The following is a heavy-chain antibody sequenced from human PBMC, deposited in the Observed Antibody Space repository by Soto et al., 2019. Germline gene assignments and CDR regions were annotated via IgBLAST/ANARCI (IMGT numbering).Heavy chain of an antibody. CDR3: ATHFEVQLWPPKGYYYYGMDV. CDR1: VFAFSYHY. J-gene: IGHJ6*02. CDR2: ISSSSSTI. D-gene: IGHD5-18*01. Sequence: GGALSLSCAGSVFAFSYHYMSWVRQAPVRVLEWGSYISSSSSTIYYADSVKGRFTISRDNAKNSLYLQMNSLRDEDTAVYYCATHFEVQLWPPKGYYYYGMDVWGQGTTVTVSS. V-gene: IGHV3-48*02.